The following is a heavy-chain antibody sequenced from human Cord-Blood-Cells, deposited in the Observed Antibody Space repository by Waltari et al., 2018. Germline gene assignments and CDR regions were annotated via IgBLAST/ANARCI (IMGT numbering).Heavy chain of an antibody. J-gene: IGHJ4*02. D-gene: IGHD2-15*01. CDR2: IYHSGRT. CDR1: GYSISSGYY. Sequence: QVQLQESGPGLVKPSETLSLTCAVSGYSISSGYYWGWIRQPPGKGLGWIGSIYHSGRTYSNPSLKSRVTTAVDTSNNQFSLKRSSVTASDTAVYYCARGMYSSSFLGYCSGGSCYFDYWGQGTLVTVSS. V-gene: IGHV4-38-2*01. CDR3: ARGMYSSSFLGYCSGGSCYFDY.